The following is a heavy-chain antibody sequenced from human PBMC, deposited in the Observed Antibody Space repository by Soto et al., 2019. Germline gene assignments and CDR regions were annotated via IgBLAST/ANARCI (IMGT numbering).Heavy chain of an antibody. CDR2: IIPNLGGA. Sequence: ASVKVSCKSSGYIFTDYYMHWVRQAPGQELGWMGRIIPNLGGANYAQKFQGRVTITADKSTSTAYMELSSLRSEDTAVYYCARDEHTPTFSSPWFDPWGQGTLVTVSS. CDR3: ARDEHTPTFSSPWFDP. V-gene: IGHV1-2*06. CDR1: GYIFTDYY. J-gene: IGHJ5*02. D-gene: IGHD3-3*02.